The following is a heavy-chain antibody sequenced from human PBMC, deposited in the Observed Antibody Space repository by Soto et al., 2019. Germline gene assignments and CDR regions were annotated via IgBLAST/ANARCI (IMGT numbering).Heavy chain of an antibody. CDR2: ISSSSTYI. CDR1: GFTFSSYS. D-gene: IGHD2-8*01. Sequence: ESGGGLVKPGGSLRLSCAASGFTFSSYSMGWVRQAPGKGLEWVSSISSSSTYIFYADSVKGRFTTSRDNAKNSLYLQMNSLRAEDTAVYYCAVKTYCTNGVCPFDYWGQGTLVTVSS. CDR3: AVKTYCTNGVCPFDY. J-gene: IGHJ4*02. V-gene: IGHV3-21*01.